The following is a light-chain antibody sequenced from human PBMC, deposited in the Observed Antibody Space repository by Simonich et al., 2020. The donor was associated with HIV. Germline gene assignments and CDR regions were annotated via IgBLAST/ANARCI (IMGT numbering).Light chain of an antibody. CDR3: MQSIQLLYT. V-gene: IGKV2D-29*02. CDR1: QSLLHSNGYNY. CDR2: EVS. Sequence: DIVMTQSPLSLPVTPGEPASISCRSSQSLLHSNGYNYLDWYLQKPGQSPQLLIYEVSNRFSGVPERFSGSGSGTNFTLKITRVEAEDVGVYYCMQSIQLLYTFGQGTKLQIK. J-gene: IGKJ2*01.